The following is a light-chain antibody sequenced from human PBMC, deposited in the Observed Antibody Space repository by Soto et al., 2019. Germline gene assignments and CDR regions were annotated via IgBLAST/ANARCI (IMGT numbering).Light chain of an antibody. CDR1: SSDVGGYNY. J-gene: IGLJ1*01. Sequence: QSALTQPASVSGSPGQSITISCTGTSSDVGGYNYVSWYQQHPGKAPKVMIYEVSNRPSGVSNRFSGSKSGNTASLTISGLQAEDEAHYYCSSYTRTGTYVFGTGTKLTVL. CDR3: SSYTRTGTYV. V-gene: IGLV2-14*01. CDR2: EVS.